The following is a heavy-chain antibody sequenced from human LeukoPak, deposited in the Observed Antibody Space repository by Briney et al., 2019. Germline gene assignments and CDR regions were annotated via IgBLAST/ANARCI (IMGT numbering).Heavy chain of an antibody. V-gene: IGHV1-24*01. CDR3: ATITMVRGVIKPFDY. D-gene: IGHD3-10*01. Sequence: ASVKVSCMVSGYTLTELSMHWVRQAPGKGLEWMGGFDPEDGETIYAQKFQGRVTMTEDTSTDTAYMELSSLRSEDTAVYYCATITMVRGVIKPFDYWGQGTLVTVSS. CDR1: GYTLTELS. CDR2: FDPEDGET. J-gene: IGHJ4*02.